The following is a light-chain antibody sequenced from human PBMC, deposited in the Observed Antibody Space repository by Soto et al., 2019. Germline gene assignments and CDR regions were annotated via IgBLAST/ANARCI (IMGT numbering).Light chain of an antibody. CDR3: NSYTSNNTYV. CDR1: SSDVGAFNY. CDR2: DVS. V-gene: IGLV2-14*03. Sequence: QSALTQPASVSGSPGQAITISCSGTSSDVGAFNYVSWYQQHPGKAPKLMIYDVSNRLSGVSNRFSGSKSGNTASLTISGLRAEDEADYYCNSYTSNNTYVFGTGTKVTVL. J-gene: IGLJ1*01.